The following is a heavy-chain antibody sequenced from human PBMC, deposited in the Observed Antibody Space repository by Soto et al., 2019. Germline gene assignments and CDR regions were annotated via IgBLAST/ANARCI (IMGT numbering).Heavy chain of an antibody. CDR2: LFSGGTS. V-gene: IGHV3-53*02. CDR1: GFNISTNY. D-gene: IGHD3-10*01. J-gene: IGHJ4*02. Sequence: EVQLVETGGALIQPGGSLRLSCAASGFNISTNYMTWVRQAPGKGLEWVSLLFSGGTSYYADSVKGRFTISRDNSKNTLSLQMNRLKPEDTAVYYCARGQQASRTRGVQGFDYWGQGTLVTVSS. CDR3: ARGQQASRTRGVQGFDY.